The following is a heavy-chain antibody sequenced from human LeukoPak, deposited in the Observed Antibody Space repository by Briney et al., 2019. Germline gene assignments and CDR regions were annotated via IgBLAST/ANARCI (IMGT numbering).Heavy chain of an antibody. J-gene: IGHJ4*02. Sequence: ASVKVSCKASGYSFTGYYIHWVRQVPGHGLEWMGWINPNSGDTDYAQTFQGRVTMTRDTSISTAYMELSRLRSDDTAVYYCARGAWVGYSYGYGVDYWGQGTLVTVSS. V-gene: IGHV1-2*02. CDR2: INPNSGDT. CDR1: GYSFTGYY. CDR3: ARGAWVGYSYGYGVDY. D-gene: IGHD5-18*01.